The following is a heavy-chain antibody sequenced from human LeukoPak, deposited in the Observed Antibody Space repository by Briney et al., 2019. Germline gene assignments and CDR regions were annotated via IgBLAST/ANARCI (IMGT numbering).Heavy chain of an antibody. D-gene: IGHD2-21*02. Sequence: GGSLRLSCAASGFTFSSYGMHWVRQAPGKGLEWVAVISYDGSNKYYADSVKGRFTISRDNSKNTLYLQMNSLRAEDTAVYYCARSNCGGDCIDAFDIWGQGTMVTVSS. J-gene: IGHJ3*02. V-gene: IGHV3-30*03. CDR3: ARSNCGGDCIDAFDI. CDR1: GFTFSSYG. CDR2: ISYDGSNK.